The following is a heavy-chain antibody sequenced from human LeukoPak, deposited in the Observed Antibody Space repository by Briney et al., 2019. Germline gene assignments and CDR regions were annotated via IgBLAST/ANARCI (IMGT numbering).Heavy chain of an antibody. J-gene: IGHJ6*03. V-gene: IGHV4-34*01. CDR2: ISHSGSI. D-gene: IGHD3-22*01. CDR3: ARKPRGSESSGYYYYYYMDV. CDR1: GGSFSGYY. Sequence: SETLSLTCAVYGGSFSGYYWNWIRQPPGKGRGWIGEISHSGSINYNPSLKSRVTISVDTSKNQFSLKLSSVTAADTAVYYCARKPRGSESSGYYYYYYMDVWGKGTTVTVSS.